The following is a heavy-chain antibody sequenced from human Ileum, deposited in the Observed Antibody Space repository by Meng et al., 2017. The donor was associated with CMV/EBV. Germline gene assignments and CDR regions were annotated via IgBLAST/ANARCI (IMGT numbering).Heavy chain of an antibody. V-gene: IGHV3-7*01. Sequence: GGSLRLSCAASGFTFSSYWMSWVRQAPGKGLEWVANIKQDGSEKYHVDSVKGRFTISRDNAKNSLYLQMNSLRVEDTAVYYCARVLCSSIRRYGYYFDYWGQGTLVTVSS. CDR3: ARVLCSSIRRYGYYFDY. J-gene: IGHJ4*02. CDR2: IKQDGSEK. D-gene: IGHD2-2*01. CDR1: GFTFSSYW.